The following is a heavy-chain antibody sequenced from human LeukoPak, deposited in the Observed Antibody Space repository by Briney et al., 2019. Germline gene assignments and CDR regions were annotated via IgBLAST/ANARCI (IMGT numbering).Heavy chain of an antibody. Sequence: ASVKVSCKASGYTFTSYDINWVRQATGQGLEWMGWMNPNSGNTGYAQKFQGRVTMTRNTSISTAYMELSSLRSEDTAVYYCARLSPYYDFWSGYYGFIAFDIWGQGTMVTFSS. V-gene: IGHV1-8*01. CDR1: GYTFTSYD. CDR3: ARLSPYYDFWSGYYGFIAFDI. J-gene: IGHJ3*02. CDR2: MNPNSGNT. D-gene: IGHD3-3*01.